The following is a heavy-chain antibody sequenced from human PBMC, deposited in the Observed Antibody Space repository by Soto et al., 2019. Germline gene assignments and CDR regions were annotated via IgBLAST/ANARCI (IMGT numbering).Heavy chain of an antibody. CDR3: ARGVDIVVVVAAGPQDAFDI. D-gene: IGHD2-15*01. Sequence: QVQLQESGPGLVKPSQTLSLTCTVSGGSISSGGYYWSWIRQHPGKGLEWIGYIYYSGSTYYNPSLKSRVTISVDTSKNQFSLKLSSVTAADTAVYYCARGVDIVVVVAAGPQDAFDIWGQGTMVTVSS. CDR1: GGSISSGGYY. V-gene: IGHV4-31*03. CDR2: IYYSGST. J-gene: IGHJ3*02.